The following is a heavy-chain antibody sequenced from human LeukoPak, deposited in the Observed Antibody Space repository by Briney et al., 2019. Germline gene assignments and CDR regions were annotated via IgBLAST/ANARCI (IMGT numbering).Heavy chain of an antibody. V-gene: IGHV3-48*01. CDR3: AREATAVNFDY. CDR2: ISSSSSTI. D-gene: IGHD5-12*01. J-gene: IGHJ4*02. CDR1: GFTFSSYS. Sequence: GGSLRLSCAASGFTFSSYSMNWVRQAPGKGLEWVSYISSSSSTIYYADSVKGRFTISRDYAKNSLYLQMNSLRAEDTAVYYCAREATAVNFDYWGQGTLVTVSS.